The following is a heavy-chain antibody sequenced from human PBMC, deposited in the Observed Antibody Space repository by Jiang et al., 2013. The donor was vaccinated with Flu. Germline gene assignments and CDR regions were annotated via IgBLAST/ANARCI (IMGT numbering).Heavy chain of an antibody. Sequence: VRQVPGKGLEWMGKIDPSDSYTNYSPSFEGHVTISADKSISTAYLQWSSLWASDTAMFYCARGTVAGPFDYWGQGTLVTVSS. J-gene: IGHJ4*02. CDR2: IDPSDSYT. CDR3: ARGTVAGPFDY. D-gene: IGHD6-19*01. V-gene: IGHV5-10-1*01.